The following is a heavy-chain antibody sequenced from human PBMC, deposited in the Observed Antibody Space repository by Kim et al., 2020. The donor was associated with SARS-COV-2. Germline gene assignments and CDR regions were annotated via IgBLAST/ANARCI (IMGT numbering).Heavy chain of an antibody. CDR1: GLSVSTNF. CDR2: IYTDDRT. J-gene: IGHJ6*02. V-gene: IGHV3-53*01. CDR3: AIGWWTRLDA. D-gene: IGHD2-15*01. Sequence: GGSLRLSCAASGLSVSTNFITWVRQAPGKGLEWVSVIYTDDRTVYADSVKGRFTISRDSSKNTLYLQMNSLRVEDTALYYCAIGWWTRLDAWGQGTTVSVSS.